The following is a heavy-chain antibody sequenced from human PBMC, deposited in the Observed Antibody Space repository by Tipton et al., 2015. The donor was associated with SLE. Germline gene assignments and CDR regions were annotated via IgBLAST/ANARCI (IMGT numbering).Heavy chain of an antibody. CDR3: ARGGVVVAAPDY. CDR2: ISSNGGST. J-gene: IGHJ4*02. D-gene: IGHD2-15*01. CDR1: GFTFSSYA. Sequence: SLRLSCAASGFTFSSYAMHWVRQAPGKGLEYVSAISSNGGSTYYANSVKGRFTISRDNSKNTLYLQMGSLRAEDMAVYYCARGGVVVAAPDYWGQGTLVTVSS. V-gene: IGHV3-64*01.